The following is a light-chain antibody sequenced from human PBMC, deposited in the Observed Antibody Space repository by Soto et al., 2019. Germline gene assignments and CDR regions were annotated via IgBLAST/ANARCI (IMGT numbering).Light chain of an antibody. CDR2: EAS. V-gene: IGKV1-27*01. J-gene: IGKJ4*01. CDR3: QKYNSVPLT. CDR1: QGMSNF. Sequence: DIQMTQSPSSLSASVGDRVTITCRASQGMSNFLACYQQKPGKAPKLLISEASTLQSGVPSRFSGSGSGTDFTLTIRSLQPEDVATYYCQKYNSVPLTFGGGPKVDIK.